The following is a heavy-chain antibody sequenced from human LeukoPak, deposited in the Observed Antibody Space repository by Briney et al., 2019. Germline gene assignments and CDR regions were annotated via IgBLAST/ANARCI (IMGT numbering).Heavy chain of an antibody. CDR2: IYTSGST. V-gene: IGHV4-4*07. J-gene: IGHJ6*03. D-gene: IGHD2-2*01. CDR3: AGGYCSSTSCRGVPPPGVNYYYYYYMDV. CDR1: GGSISSYY. Sequence: PSETLSLTCTVSGGSISSYYWSWIRQPAGKGLEWIGRIYTSGSTNYNPSLKSRVTTSVDTSKNQFSLKLSSVTAADTAVYYCAGGYCSSTSCRGVPPPGVNYYYYYYMDVWGKGTTVTVSS.